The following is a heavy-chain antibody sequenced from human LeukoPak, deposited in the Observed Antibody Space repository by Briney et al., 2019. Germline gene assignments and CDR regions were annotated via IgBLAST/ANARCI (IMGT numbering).Heavy chain of an antibody. CDR1: GGSISSGDYY. D-gene: IGHD3-22*01. V-gene: IGHV4-30-4*01. CDR2: IYYSGST. CDR3: ARGWDYYDSSDY. Sequence: SQTLSLTRTVSGGSISSGDYYWSWIRQPPGKGLEWIGYIYYSGSTYYNPSLKSRVTISVDTSKNQFSLKLSSVTAADTAVYYCARGWDYYDSSDYWGQGTLVTVSS. J-gene: IGHJ4*02.